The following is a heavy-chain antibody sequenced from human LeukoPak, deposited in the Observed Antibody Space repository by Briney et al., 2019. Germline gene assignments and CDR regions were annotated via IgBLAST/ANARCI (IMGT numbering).Heavy chain of an antibody. Sequence: GGSLRLSCAASGFIFTGYFMSWVRQAPGKGLEWVASIKHDGSEKYYVDSVRGRFTISRDNTKNLLYLQMSSLRAEDTAVYYCAKDLGYYYDSSGYYYFDYWGQGALVTVSS. CDR1: GFIFTGYF. J-gene: IGHJ4*02. V-gene: IGHV3-7*03. CDR3: AKDLGYYYDSSGYYYFDY. D-gene: IGHD3-22*01. CDR2: IKHDGSEK.